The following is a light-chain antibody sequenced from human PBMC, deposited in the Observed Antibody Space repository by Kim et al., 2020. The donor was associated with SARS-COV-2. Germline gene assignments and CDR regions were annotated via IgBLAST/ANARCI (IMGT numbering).Light chain of an antibody. CDR1: QSISSY. V-gene: IGKV1-39*01. CDR2: AAS. Sequence: DIQMTQSPSSLSASVGDIVTITCRASQSISSYLNWYQQKPGKAPKLLIYAASSLQSGVPSRFSGSGSGTDFTLTISSLQPEDFATYYCQQSYSTPFTIGGGTRVDIK. CDR3: QQSYSTPFT. J-gene: IGKJ4*01.